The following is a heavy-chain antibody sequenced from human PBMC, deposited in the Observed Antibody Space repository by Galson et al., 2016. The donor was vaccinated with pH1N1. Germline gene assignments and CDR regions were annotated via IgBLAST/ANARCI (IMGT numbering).Heavy chain of an antibody. Sequence: SLRLSCAASGFTLTSYWMSWVRQAPGKGLEWVANIKQDGSVKYYVDSVKGRFTISRDNAKNSVYLQMNSLRAEDTAVYCCARAIGAADSLWGQGTLVTVSS. V-gene: IGHV3-7*04. D-gene: IGHD6-13*01. J-gene: IGHJ4*02. CDR3: ARAIGAADSL. CDR2: IKQDGSVK. CDR1: GFTLTSYW.